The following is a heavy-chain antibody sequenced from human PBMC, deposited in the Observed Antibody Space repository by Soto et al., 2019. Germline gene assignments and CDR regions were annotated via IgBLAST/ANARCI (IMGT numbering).Heavy chain of an antibody. CDR1: GFTFSTYS. Sequence: GGSLRLSCAASGFTFSTYSMNWVRQAPGKGLEWVSSISSSSTYMYYGDSVKGRFTISRDNAKDSLYLQMNSLRAEDTAVYYCARGPSGYNWFDPWGQGTLVTVSS. J-gene: IGHJ5*02. V-gene: IGHV3-21*01. CDR3: ARGPSGYNWFDP. D-gene: IGHD6-25*01. CDR2: ISSSSTYM.